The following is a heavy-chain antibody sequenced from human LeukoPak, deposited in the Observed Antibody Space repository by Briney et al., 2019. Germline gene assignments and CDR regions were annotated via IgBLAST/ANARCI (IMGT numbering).Heavy chain of an antibody. CDR1: GDSINNYY. CDR2: IFYSGGT. CDR3: ATGGYGDYKLHYYHYGMDV. Sequence: PSETLSLNCTVSGDSINNYYWSWIRQSPGKGLEWIGYIFYSGGTKYNPSLKSRVAISIAMSKNQFSLNLNSVTAADTAVYYCATGGYGDYKLHYYHYGMDVWGQGTTATVSS. V-gene: IGHV4-59*01. J-gene: IGHJ6*02. D-gene: IGHD4-17*01.